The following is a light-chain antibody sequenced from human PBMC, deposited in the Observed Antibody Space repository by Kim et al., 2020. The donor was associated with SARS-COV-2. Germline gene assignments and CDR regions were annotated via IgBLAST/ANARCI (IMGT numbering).Light chain of an antibody. CDR2: KIF. V-gene: IGKV2-30*01. Sequence: ASISLRSSQSLVYCNENIYFKLFQQRPGKTPRRLIDKIFKRDSGVSHRFSESVSGTDFTLKISRVGAEDVGVYNCMQGTSWPFTFGPGTKVDFK. CDR3: MQGTSWPFT. J-gene: IGKJ3*01. CDR1: QSLVYCNENIY.